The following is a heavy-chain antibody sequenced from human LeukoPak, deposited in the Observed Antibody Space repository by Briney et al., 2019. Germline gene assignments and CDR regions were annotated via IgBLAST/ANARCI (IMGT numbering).Heavy chain of an antibody. D-gene: IGHD1-14*01. CDR1: GGSFSGHY. CDR2: INHSGST. Sequence: SETLSLTCAVYGGSFSGHYWSWIRQPPGKGLEWIGEINHSGSTNYNPSLKSRVTISVDTSKNQFSLKLSSVTAADTAVYYCARHFPYNDHQWGQGTLVTVSS. V-gene: IGHV4-34*01. CDR3: ARHFPYNDHQ. J-gene: IGHJ4*02.